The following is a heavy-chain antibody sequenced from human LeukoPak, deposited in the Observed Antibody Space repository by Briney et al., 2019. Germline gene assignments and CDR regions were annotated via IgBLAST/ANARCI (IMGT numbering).Heavy chain of an antibody. J-gene: IGHJ4*02. CDR2: IYTSGST. CDR1: GGSISSYY. CDR3: ARDQFSSGWYGGLDY. V-gene: IGHV4-4*07. D-gene: IGHD6-19*01. Sequence: SETLSLTCTVSGGSISSYYWSWIRQPAGKGLEWIGRIYTSGSTNYNPSLKSRVTMSVDTSKNQFSPKLSSVTAADTAVYYCARDQFSSGWYGGLDYWGQGTLVTVSS.